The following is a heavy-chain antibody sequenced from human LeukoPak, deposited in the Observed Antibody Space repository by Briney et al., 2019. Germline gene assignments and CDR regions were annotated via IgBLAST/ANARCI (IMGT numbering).Heavy chain of an antibody. V-gene: IGHV1-18*01. CDR3: VRDPLRFGELFGNWFDP. CDR1: GYTFTSYG. D-gene: IGHD3-10*01. Sequence: ASVKVSCKASGYTFTSYGISWVRQAPGQGLEWMGWISAYNGNTNYAQKVQGRVTMTTDTSTSTAYMELRSLRSDDTAVYYCVRDPLRFGELFGNWFDPWGQGTLVTVSS. CDR2: ISAYNGNT. J-gene: IGHJ5*02.